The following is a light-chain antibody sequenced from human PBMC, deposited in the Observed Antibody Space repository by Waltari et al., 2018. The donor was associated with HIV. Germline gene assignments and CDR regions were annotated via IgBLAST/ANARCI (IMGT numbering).Light chain of an antibody. J-gene: IGKJ4*01. CDR3: QQYYSNFLT. CDR2: WAS. Sequence: DVVVTQSPDSLAVSLGETATLNCKSSQTLLYNSNNKTYLAWYQQKRGQRPRLLIYWASTRQSGVPERFSGSGSGTDFTLTINRLQAEDVAVYYCQQYYSNFLTFGGGTRVEIK. V-gene: IGKV4-1*01. CDR1: QTLLYNSNNKTY.